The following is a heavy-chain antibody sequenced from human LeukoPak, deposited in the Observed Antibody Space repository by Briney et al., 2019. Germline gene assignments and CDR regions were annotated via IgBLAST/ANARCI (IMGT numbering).Heavy chain of an antibody. CDR3: ARDKGVCSDTSCYGENWYFDI. D-gene: IGHD2-15*01. CDR2: IYNSVTA. Sequence: SQTLSLTCTVSGGSIGTSYWTWIRQPPGGGLEWIGQIYNSVTANYNPSLKTRVTISADTSKNQFSLKLTSVTAADTARYFCARDKGVCSDTSCYGENWYFDIWGRGAQVTVSS. CDR1: GGSIGTSY. V-gene: IGHV4-59*01. J-gene: IGHJ2*01.